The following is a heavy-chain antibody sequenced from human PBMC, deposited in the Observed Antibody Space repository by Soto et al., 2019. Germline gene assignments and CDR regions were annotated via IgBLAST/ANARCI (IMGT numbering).Heavy chain of an antibody. J-gene: IGHJ4*02. Sequence: QLQLQASGSGLVKPSQTLSLTCAVSGGSISSGGYSWSWIRQPPGKGLEWIGYIYHIGSTYYNPSLKSRVTISVDRSKNQFSLKLSPVTAADTAVYYCAGGGFGVARDYWGQGTLVTVSS. V-gene: IGHV4-30-2*01. CDR3: AGGGFGVARDY. D-gene: IGHD3-3*01. CDR1: GGSISSGGYS. CDR2: IYHIGST.